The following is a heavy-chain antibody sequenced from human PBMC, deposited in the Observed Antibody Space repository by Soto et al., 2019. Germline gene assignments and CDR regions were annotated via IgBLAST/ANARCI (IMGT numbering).Heavy chain of an antibody. J-gene: IGHJ4*02. CDR3: ARGNDYVYFYDY. CDR1: GGSLTTGDYY. CDR2: ISRSGNI. V-gene: IGHV4-30-4*01. D-gene: IGHD4-17*01. Sequence: QVQLQESGPGLAKPSQTLSLICTVSGGSLTTGDYYWTWIRQSPGEGLEWIGYISRSGNIFYNPSLKSRITISLDTSMDQFSLKLNSVTAADTAVYYCARGNDYVYFYDYWGQGTLVTVSS.